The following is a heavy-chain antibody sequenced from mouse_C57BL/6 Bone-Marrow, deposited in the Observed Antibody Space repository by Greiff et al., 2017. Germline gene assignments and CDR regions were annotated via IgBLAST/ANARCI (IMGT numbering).Heavy chain of an antibody. CDR1: GFSITSGYY. CDR3: ARGEATGYAMDY. V-gene: IGHV3-6*01. CDR2: ISYDGSN. D-gene: IGHD3-2*02. Sequence: VQLKESGPGLVKPSQSLSLTCSVTGFSITSGYYWNWFRQFLANKLEWLGDISYDGSNNSNPSLQNRISITRTPSTKQYFLLLNSVFTEDTATYHYARGEATGYAMDYWGQGTSVTDSS. J-gene: IGHJ4*01.